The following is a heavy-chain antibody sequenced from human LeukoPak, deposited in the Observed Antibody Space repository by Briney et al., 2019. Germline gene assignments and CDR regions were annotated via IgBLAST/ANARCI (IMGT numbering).Heavy chain of an antibody. CDR3: ARDPSLTGVLHFDY. CDR1: GYTFNTYG. J-gene: IGHJ4*02. CDR2: INPNSGGT. D-gene: IGHD7-27*01. V-gene: IGHV1-2*02. Sequence: ASVKVSCKPYGYTFNTYGITWVRQAPGQGLEWMGWINPNSGGTNYAQKFQGRVTMTRDTSTSTVYMELSSLRSEDTAVYYCARDPSLTGVLHFDYWGQGTLVTVSS.